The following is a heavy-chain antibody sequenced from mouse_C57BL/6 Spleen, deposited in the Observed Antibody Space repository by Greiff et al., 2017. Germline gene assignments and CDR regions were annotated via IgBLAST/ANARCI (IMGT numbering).Heavy chain of an antibody. CDR2: IYPGSGNT. J-gene: IGHJ3*01. CDR1: GYTFTDYY. Sequence: VQLQQSGAELVRPGASVKLSCKASGYTFTDYYINWVKQRPGQGLEWIARIYPGSGNTYYNEKFKGKATLTAEKSSSTAYMQLSSLTSEDSAVYCCARMGSNYGEFAYWGQGTLVTVSA. D-gene: IGHD2-5*01. V-gene: IGHV1-76*01. CDR3: ARMGSNYGEFAY.